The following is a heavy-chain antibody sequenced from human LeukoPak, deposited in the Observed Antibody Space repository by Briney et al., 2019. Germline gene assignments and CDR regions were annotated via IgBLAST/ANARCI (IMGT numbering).Heavy chain of an antibody. CDR1: GGTFSSYA. D-gene: IGHD4-17*01. J-gene: IGHJ3*02. Sequence: ASVKVSCKASGGTFSSYAISWVRQAPGQGLEWMGGIIPIFGTANYAQKFQGRVTITADESTSTAYMELSSLRSEDTAVYYCARVSSKHDYGDPGAFDIWGQGTMVTVSS. CDR3: ARVSSKHDYGDPGAFDI. CDR2: IIPIFGTA. V-gene: IGHV1-69*13.